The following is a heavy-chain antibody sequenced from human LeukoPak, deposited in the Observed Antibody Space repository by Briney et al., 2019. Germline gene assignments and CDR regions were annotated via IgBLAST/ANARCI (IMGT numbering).Heavy chain of an antibody. CDR3: AKSHLGVPHDY. CDR1: GGTISSVAYY. CDR2: IHNTGST. D-gene: IGHD3-3*01. V-gene: IGHV4-39*01. J-gene: IGHJ4*02. Sequence: SETLSVTCTVSGGTISSVAYYWGWMRQPPGKGLEWIATIHNTGSTYYNPSLKSRITISIDASRNQISLELNSVTAADTAIYYCAKSHLGVPHDYWGQGTLVTVSS.